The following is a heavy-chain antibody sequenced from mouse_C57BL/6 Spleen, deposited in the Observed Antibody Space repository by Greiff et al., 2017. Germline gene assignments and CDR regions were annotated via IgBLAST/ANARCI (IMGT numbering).Heavy chain of an antibody. CDR1: GYAFSSSW. CDR3: ARDGRMDY. V-gene: IGHV1-82*01. Sequence: LVEPGASVKISCKASGYAFSSSWMNWVKQRPGKGLEWIGRIYPGDGDTNYNGKFKGKATLTADKSSSTAYMQLSSLTSEDSAVYFCARDGRMDYWGQGTTVTVSS. CDR2: IYPGDGDT. J-gene: IGHJ4*01.